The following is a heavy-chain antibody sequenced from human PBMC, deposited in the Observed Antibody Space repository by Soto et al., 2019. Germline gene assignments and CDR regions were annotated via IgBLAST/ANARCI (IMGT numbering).Heavy chain of an antibody. J-gene: IGHJ3*02. Sequence: SVKVSCKASGGTFSSYAISWVRQAPGQGLEWMGGIIPIFGTANYAQKFQGRVTITADESTSTDYMELSSLRSEDTAVYYCARDGYSGYDGFHDAFDIWGQATMVTV. D-gene: IGHD5-12*01. V-gene: IGHV1-69*13. CDR3: ARDGYSGYDGFHDAFDI. CDR1: GGTFSSYA. CDR2: IIPIFGTA.